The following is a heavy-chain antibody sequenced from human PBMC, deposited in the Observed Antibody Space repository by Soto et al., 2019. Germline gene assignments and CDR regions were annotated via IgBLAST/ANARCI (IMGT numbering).Heavy chain of an antibody. D-gene: IGHD3-3*01. Sequence: GESLKISCKGSGYSFTSYWISWVRQMPGKGLEWMGRIDPSDSCTNYSPSFQGHVTISADKSISTAYLQWSSLKASDTAMYYCARQGITIFGVVTPGGDYYYYGMDVWGQGTTVTVS. J-gene: IGHJ6*02. CDR3: ARQGITIFGVVTPGGDYYYYGMDV. CDR1: GYSFTSYW. V-gene: IGHV5-10-1*01. CDR2: IDPSDSCT.